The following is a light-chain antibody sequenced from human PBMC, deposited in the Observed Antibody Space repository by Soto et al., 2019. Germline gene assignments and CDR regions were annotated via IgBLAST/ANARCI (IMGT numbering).Light chain of an antibody. J-gene: IGLJ3*02. Sequence: QSVLTQPPSVSGTPGQGVTISCAGTSSNIGTGYDVHWYQQVPGTAPNLLIYTNSNRPSAVLARFSGSTYAASAAPPTTGLHAADEAAYYYRSAGSDLSALVFGGGTQLTVL. CDR2: TNS. CDR1: SSNIGTGYD. V-gene: IGLV1-40*01. CDR3: RSAGSDLSALV.